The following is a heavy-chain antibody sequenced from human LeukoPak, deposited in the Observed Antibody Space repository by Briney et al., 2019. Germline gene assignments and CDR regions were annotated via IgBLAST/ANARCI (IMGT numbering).Heavy chain of an antibody. CDR3: ARDLWVQYYYYGMDV. D-gene: IGHD1-26*01. CDR2: IIPIFGTA. J-gene: IGHJ6*02. V-gene: IGHV1-69*01. Sequence: SVKVSCKASGGTFSRNAVSWVRQAPGQGLEWMGGIIPIFGTANYAQKFQGRVTITADESTSTAYMELSSLRSEDTAVYYCARDLWVQYYYYGMDVWGQGTTVTVSS. CDR1: GGTFSRNA.